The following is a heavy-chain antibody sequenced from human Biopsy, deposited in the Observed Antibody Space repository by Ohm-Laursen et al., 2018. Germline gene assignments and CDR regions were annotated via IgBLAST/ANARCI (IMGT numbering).Heavy chain of an antibody. V-gene: IGHV3-23*01. D-gene: IGHD3-3*01. J-gene: IGHJ5*02. Sequence: SLRLSCAASGVTLSGYAMNWVRQAPGKGLECVSVINGSGGSTYYADPVKGRFTISRDNSKNALYLQMNSLRAEDTAMYYCARDLYDFCGGCPFDHWGQGTLVTVSS. CDR2: INGSGGST. CDR3: ARDLYDFCGGCPFDH. CDR1: GVTLSGYA.